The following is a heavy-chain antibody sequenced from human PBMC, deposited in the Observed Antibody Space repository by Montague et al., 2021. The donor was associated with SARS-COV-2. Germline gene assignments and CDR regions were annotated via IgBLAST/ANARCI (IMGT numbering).Heavy chain of an antibody. V-gene: IGHV4-34*01. CDR1: GWSFSGYY. J-gene: IGHJ4*02. CDR2: INHSGST. CDR3: ARRPHYYDSSGYYYPGPQRYYFDY. Sequence: SETLSLTCAVYGWSFSGYYWSWIRQPPGKGLEWIGEINHSGSTNYNPSLKSRVTISVDTSKNQFSLKLSSVTAADTAVYYCARRPHYYDSSGYYYPGPQRYYFDYWGQGTLVTVSS. D-gene: IGHD3-22*01.